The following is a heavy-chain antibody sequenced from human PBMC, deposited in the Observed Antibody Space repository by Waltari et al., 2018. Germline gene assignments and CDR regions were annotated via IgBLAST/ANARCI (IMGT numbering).Heavy chain of an antibody. CDR3: ARDRGRGLYLDS. CDR1: GDSMSSTYW. D-gene: IGHD5-12*01. J-gene: IGHJ4*02. V-gene: IGHV4-4*02. CDR2: VYGGGRT. Sequence: QLQLQESGPGLVKPSGTLSLTCGVSGDSMSSTYWWSWVRQPPGKGLGGIGQVYGGGRTNYNPSFWSGVTVALDTYNKQFSRTVTSATAADTAVYHCARDRGRGLYLDSWGPGLLVTVSP.